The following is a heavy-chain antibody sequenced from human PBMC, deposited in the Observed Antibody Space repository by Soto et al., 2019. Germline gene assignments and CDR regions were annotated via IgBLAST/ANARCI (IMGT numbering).Heavy chain of an antibody. V-gene: IGHV2-26*01. J-gene: IGHJ3*02. CDR3: ARMVSGCWYPAFDI. Sequence: QVTLKESGPVLVKPTETLTLTCTVSGFSLSNARMGVSWIRQPPGKALEWLAHIFSNDEKSYSTSLKSRLTISKDTSKSRVVLTVTNMDPVDTATYYWARMVSGCWYPAFDIWGQGTMVTVSS. CDR2: IFSNDEK. CDR1: GFSLSNARMG. D-gene: IGHD6-13*01.